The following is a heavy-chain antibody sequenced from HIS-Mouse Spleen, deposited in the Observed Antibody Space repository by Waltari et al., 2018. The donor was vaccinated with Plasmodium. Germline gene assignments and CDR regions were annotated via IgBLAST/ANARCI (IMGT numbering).Heavy chain of an antibody. CDR3: ASSGSGSYYY. V-gene: IGHV4-34*01. Sequence: QVQLQQWGAGLLKPSETLSLHCAVYGGSFSGYYWSWIRQPPGKGLEWIGEINHSGSTNYNPSLKSRVTISVDTSKNQFSLKLSSVTAADTAVYYCASSGSGSYYYWGQGTLVTVSS. J-gene: IGHJ4*02. CDR1: GGSFSGYY. D-gene: IGHD3-10*01. CDR2: INHSGST.